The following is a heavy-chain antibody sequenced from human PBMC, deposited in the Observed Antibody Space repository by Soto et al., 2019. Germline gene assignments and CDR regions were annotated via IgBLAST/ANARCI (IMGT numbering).Heavy chain of an antibody. CDR1: GFTFSNHA. V-gene: IGHV3-23*01. Sequence: GVLRLSCAASGFTFSNHAMTWVRQAPGKGLEWVSMISATGDDAHYADSVKGRFTISRDNSKNTVYLQMNSLTAEDTALYYCAKNPVGGGYDPNWSDPWGQGTQVTVSS. CDR3: AKNPVGGGYDPNWSDP. J-gene: IGHJ5*02. CDR2: ISATGDDA. D-gene: IGHD5-12*01.